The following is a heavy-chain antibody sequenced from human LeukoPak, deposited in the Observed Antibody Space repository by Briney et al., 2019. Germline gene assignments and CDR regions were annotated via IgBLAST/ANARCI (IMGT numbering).Heavy chain of an antibody. Sequence: GGSLRLSCAASGLTVSSDYMSWVRQAPGKGLEWVSVIYSGGITYYADSVKGRFSISRDNSKNTLYLQMNSLRAEDTAMYYCARGPDYGDYPSSGRYYYGMDVWGQGTTVTVSS. J-gene: IGHJ6*02. CDR1: GLTVSSDY. D-gene: IGHD4-17*01. V-gene: IGHV3-66*01. CDR2: IYSGGIT. CDR3: ARGPDYGDYPSSGRYYYGMDV.